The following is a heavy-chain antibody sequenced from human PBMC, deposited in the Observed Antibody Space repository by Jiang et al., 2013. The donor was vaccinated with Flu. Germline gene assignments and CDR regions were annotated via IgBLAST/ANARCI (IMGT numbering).Heavy chain of an antibody. Sequence: GEINHSGSTNYNPSLKSRVTISVDTSKNQFSLKLSSVTAADTAVYYCATSPSTWIQRMAPTVDYWGQGTLVTVSS. CDR3: ATSPSTWIQRMAPTVDY. D-gene: IGHD5-18*01. V-gene: IGHV4-34*01. CDR2: INHSGST. J-gene: IGHJ4*02.